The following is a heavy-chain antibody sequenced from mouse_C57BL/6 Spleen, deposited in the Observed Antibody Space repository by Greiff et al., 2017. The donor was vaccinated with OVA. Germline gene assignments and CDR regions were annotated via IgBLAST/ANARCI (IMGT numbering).Heavy chain of an antibody. CDR3: ARPSGAAQAPFAY. CDR1: GYSFTDYN. Sequence: EVKLVESGPELVKPGASVKISCKASGYSFTDYNMNWVKQSNGKSLEWIGVINPNYGTTSYNQKFKGKATLTVDQSSSTAYMQLNSLTSEDSAVYYCARPSGAAQAPFAYWGQGTLVTVSA. D-gene: IGHD3-2*02. J-gene: IGHJ3*01. V-gene: IGHV1-39*01. CDR2: INPNYGTT.